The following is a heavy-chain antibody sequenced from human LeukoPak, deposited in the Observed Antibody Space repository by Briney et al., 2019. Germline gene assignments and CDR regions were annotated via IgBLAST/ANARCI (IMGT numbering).Heavy chain of an antibody. Sequence: GGSLRLSCAASGFTFSSYAMSWVRQAPGKGLEWVSVIYGGGSTYYADSVKGRFTISRDNSKNTLYLQMNSLRAEDTAVYYCAKDPQRWLQGTFGYWGQGTLVTVSS. V-gene: IGHV3-23*03. CDR3: AKDPQRWLQGTFGY. J-gene: IGHJ4*02. CDR1: GFTFSSYA. D-gene: IGHD5-24*01. CDR2: IYGGGST.